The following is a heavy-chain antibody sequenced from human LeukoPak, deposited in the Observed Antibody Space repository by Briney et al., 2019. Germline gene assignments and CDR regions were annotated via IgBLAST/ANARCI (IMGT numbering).Heavy chain of an antibody. J-gene: IGHJ6*02. D-gene: IGHD3-10*01. Sequence: ASVKVSCKASGYTFTSYDINWVRQATGQGLEWMGWMNPNSGNTGYAQKFQGRVTMTRNTSISTAYMELSSLRSEDTAVYYCASATMVRPRGYYYYGMDVWGQGTTVTVSS. CDR2: MNPNSGNT. V-gene: IGHV1-8*01. CDR3: ASATMVRPRGYYYYGMDV. CDR1: GYTFTSYD.